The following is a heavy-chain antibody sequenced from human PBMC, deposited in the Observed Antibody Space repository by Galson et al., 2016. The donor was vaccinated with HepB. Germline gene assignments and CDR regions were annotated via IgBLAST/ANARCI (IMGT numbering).Heavy chain of an antibody. CDR3: AKVRGTFCSRTSCYHFDY. V-gene: IGHV3-23*01. J-gene: IGHJ4*02. CDR2: ISHRGDDT. CDR1: GFNFTNFA. D-gene: IGHD2-2*01. Sequence: SLRLSCAASGFNFTNFAMSWVRQAPGKGLEWVSVISHRGDDTYYADSVKGRFTISRDNSKNTVSLQMNSLRAEDTALYFCAKVRGTFCSRTSCYHFDYWGQGTLVAVSS.